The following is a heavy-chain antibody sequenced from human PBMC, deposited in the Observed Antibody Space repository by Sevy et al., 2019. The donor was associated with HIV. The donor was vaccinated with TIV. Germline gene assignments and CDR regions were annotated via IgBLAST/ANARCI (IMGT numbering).Heavy chain of an antibody. D-gene: IGHD4-4*01. J-gene: IGHJ4*02. CDR3: ATERDYSPSGYLDY. CDR1: GFIFSNAW. Sequence: GGSLRLSCAASGFIFSNAWMNWVRQAPGKGLEWVGRIKIKTDGGTADYAAPVKGRFTISRDDSKNMLYLQINSLKIEDTAVYYCATERDYSPSGYLDYWGQGTLVTVSS. V-gene: IGHV3-15*07. CDR2: IKIKTDGGTA.